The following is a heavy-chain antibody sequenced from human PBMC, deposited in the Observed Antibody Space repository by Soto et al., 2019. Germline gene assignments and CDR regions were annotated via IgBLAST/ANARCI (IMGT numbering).Heavy chain of an antibody. J-gene: IGHJ6*03. V-gene: IGHV1-46*03. CDR1: GYTFTSYY. Sequence: QVQLVQSGAEVKKPGASVKVSCKASGYTFTSYYMHWVRQAPGQGLEWMGIINPSGGSTSYAQKFQGRVTMTRDTSTSTVYMALSSLRSEDTAVYYCARTWGYYGSGSYQDHYYMDVWGKGTTVTVSS. CDR3: ARTWGYYGSGSYQDHYYMDV. D-gene: IGHD3-10*01. CDR2: INPSGGST.